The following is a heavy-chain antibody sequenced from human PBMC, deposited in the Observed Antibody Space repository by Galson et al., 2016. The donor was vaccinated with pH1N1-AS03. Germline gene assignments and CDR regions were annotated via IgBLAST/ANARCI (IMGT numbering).Heavy chain of an antibody. V-gene: IGHV3-21*01. CDR1: GFTFSSFT. J-gene: IGHJ6*02. CDR2: ISLTSTYI. D-gene: IGHD5-12*01. Sequence: SLRLSCAASGFTFSSFTMNWVRQAPGKGLEWVSSISLTSTYIYFADSVKGRFTISRDNAKNSLYLQMNSLRAEDTAVYYCARNEGYSGYDYYYGLDVWGQGTT. CDR3: ARNEGYSGYDYYYGLDV.